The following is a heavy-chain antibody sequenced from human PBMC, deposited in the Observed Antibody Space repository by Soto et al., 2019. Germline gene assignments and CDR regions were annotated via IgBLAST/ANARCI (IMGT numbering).Heavy chain of an antibody. J-gene: IGHJ4*02. CDR3: ARGYCSSTSCYYYFDY. CDR2: INHSGST. V-gene: IGHV4-34*01. D-gene: IGHD2-2*01. CDR1: GGSFSGYY. Sequence: SETLSLTCAVYGGSFSGYYWSWIRQPPGKGLEWIGEINHSGSTNYNPSLKSRVTISVDTSKNQFSLKLSSVTAADTAVYYYARGYCSSTSCYYYFDYWGQGTLVTVSS.